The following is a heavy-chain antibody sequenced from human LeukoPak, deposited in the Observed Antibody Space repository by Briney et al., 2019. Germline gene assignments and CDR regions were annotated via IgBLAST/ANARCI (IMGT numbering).Heavy chain of an antibody. CDR2: IYRSGST. D-gene: IGHD3-16*02. CDR1: GFTVSSNY. Sequence: GGSLRLSCAASGFTVSSNYMSWIGQAPGKGLEWVSVIYRSGSTHYADSVKDRFIISRDNSKNTLYLQMNSLRAEDTAVYYCARVTATTQYDYVWGSYRQHVFDYWGQGTLVTVSS. V-gene: IGHV3-66*01. CDR3: ARVTATTQYDYVWGSYRQHVFDY. J-gene: IGHJ4*02.